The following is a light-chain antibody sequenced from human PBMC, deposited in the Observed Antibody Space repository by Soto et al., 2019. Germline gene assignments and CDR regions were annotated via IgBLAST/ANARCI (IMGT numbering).Light chain of an antibody. V-gene: IGKV3-15*01. CDR1: QSLTSN. Sequence: IKLALSTLSRSASYLVTLSCLASQSLTSNLAWYQHKPGQSPRLLIYGASTRATGIPARFSGSGSGAEFTLTISRLQSEDFAAYFCQQANIYRLSFGRGTRLEIK. J-gene: IGKJ5*01. CDR2: GAS. CDR3: QQANIYRLS.